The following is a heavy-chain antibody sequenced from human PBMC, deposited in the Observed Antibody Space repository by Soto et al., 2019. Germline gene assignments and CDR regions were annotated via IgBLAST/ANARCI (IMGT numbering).Heavy chain of an antibody. V-gene: IGHV2-5*02. CDR2: IYWDDDK. D-gene: IGHD3-16*01. CDR3: AHSALHMITFGGVGVTGYDY. J-gene: IGHJ4*02. CDR1: GFSLSTSGVG. Sequence: QIILKESGPTLVKPTQTLTLTCTFSGFSLSTSGVGVGWIRQPPGKALEWLALIYWDDDKRYSPSLKSRLTITKDTSKNQVVRTMTNMDPVDTATYYCAHSALHMITFGGVGVTGYDYWGQGTLVTVSS.